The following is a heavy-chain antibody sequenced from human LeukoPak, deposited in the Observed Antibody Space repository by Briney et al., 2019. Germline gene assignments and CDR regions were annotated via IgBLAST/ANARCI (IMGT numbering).Heavy chain of an antibody. CDR2: INHSGST. CDR3: ARGLEMATIEASFDY. V-gene: IGHV4-34*01. CDR1: GGSFSGYY. Sequence: SETLSLTCAVYGGSFSGYYWSWISQPPGKGLEWIGEINHSGSTNYNPSLKSRVTISVDTSKNQFSLKLSSVTAADTAVYYCARGLEMATIEASFDYWGQGTLVTVSS. D-gene: IGHD5-24*01. J-gene: IGHJ4*02.